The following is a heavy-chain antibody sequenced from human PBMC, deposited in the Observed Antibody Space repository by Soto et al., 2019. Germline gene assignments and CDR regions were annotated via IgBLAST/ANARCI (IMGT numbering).Heavy chain of an antibody. Sequence: GGSLRLSCLASGLTFSSYGMHWVRQAPGKGLEWVAVIWYDGSNKYYADSVKGRFTISRDNSKNTLYLQMNSLRAEDTAVYYCARDYYYDSSGYWEVWGQGTTATVSS. CDR1: GLTFSSYG. J-gene: IGHJ6*02. V-gene: IGHV3-33*01. CDR3: ARDYYYDSSGYWEV. CDR2: IWYDGSNK. D-gene: IGHD3-22*01.